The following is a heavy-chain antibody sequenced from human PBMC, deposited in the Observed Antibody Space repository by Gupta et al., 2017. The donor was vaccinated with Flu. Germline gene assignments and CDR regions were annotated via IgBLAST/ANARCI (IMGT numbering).Heavy chain of an antibody. V-gene: IGHV3-73*01. CDR2: IRSKANSYAT. CDR1: GFTFSGST. D-gene: IGHD3/OR15-3a*01. CDR3: ARGMDGGWFDP. Sequence: EVQLVESGGDLVQPGGSLKLSCAASGFTFSGSTMHWVRQASGKGLEWVARIRSKANSYATAYAASVTGRFTISRDDSKNTAYQQMNSLKTEDTAVYYCARGMDGGWFDPWGQGTLVTVSS. J-gene: IGHJ5*02.